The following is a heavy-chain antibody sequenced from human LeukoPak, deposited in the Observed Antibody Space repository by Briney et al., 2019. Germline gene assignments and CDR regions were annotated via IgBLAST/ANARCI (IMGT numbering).Heavy chain of an antibody. CDR3: ARADQYSSSTPLDY. J-gene: IGHJ4*02. CDR2: VYYSGNT. D-gene: IGHD6-6*01. Sequence: SETLSLTCTVSGGSISSYYWSWIRQPPGKGLEWIGYVYYSGNTNYNPSLKSRVAMSVTTSKNQFSLTLSSVTAADTAVYYCARADQYSSSTPLDYWGQGTLVTVSS. CDR1: GGSISSYY. V-gene: IGHV4-59*12.